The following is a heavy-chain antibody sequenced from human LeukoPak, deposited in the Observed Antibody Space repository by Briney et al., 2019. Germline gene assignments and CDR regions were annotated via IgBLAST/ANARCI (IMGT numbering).Heavy chain of an antibody. CDR1: GFTFSTYW. J-gene: IGHJ4*02. D-gene: IGHD3-3*01. CDR3: AREEWFVDY. V-gene: IGHV3-7*04. CDR2: IKQDGSEK. Sequence: GGSLRLSCAASGFTFSTYWMSWVRQAPGKGLEWVANIKQDGSEKHYVDSVKGGFTISKDNAKNSLFLEMNSLRAEDTAVYCYAREEWFVDYWGQGTLVTVSS.